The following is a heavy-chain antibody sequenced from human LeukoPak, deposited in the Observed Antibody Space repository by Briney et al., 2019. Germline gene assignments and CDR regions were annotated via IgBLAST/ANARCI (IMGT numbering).Heavy chain of an antibody. D-gene: IGHD3-10*01. V-gene: IGHV1-8*01. Sequence: ASVKVSCKASGYTFTSYDINWVRQATGQGLEWVGWMNPNSGNTGYAQKFQGRVTMTRNTSISTAYMELSSLRSEDTAVYYCARGPSGVLLWFGEFDYYFVYWGQGTMVTVSS. CDR3: ARGPSGVLLWFGEFDYYFVY. CDR1: GYTFTSYD. J-gene: IGHJ4*02. CDR2: MNPNSGNT.